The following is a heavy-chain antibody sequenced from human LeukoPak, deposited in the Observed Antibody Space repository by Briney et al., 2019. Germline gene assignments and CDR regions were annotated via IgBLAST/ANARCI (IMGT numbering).Heavy chain of an antibody. CDR1: GGSFSGYY. J-gene: IGHJ4*02. CDR2: ISHGGST. Sequence: KPSETLSLTCAVYGGSFSGYYWSWIRQPPGKGLEWIGEISHGGSTNYNPSLKSRATISLDTSKNQFSLHLSSVTAADTAIYYCARDLGRFGEDSTNDYWGQGTLVTVSS. V-gene: IGHV4-34*01. CDR3: ARDLGRFGEDSTNDY. D-gene: IGHD3-10*01.